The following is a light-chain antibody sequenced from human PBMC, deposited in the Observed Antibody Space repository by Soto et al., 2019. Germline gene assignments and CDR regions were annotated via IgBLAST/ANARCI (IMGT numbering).Light chain of an antibody. V-gene: IGLV2-14*01. Sequence: QAVVTQPASVSGSPGQSITMSCTGTSSDVGGYNYVSWYQQHPGKAPKLMIYDVSNRPSGSKSGNTASLTISGLQAEDEADYYCSSYTSSSTPLYVVFGGGTQLTVL. CDR3: SSYTSSSTPLYVV. J-gene: IGLJ2*01. CDR1: SSDVGGYNY. CDR2: DVS.